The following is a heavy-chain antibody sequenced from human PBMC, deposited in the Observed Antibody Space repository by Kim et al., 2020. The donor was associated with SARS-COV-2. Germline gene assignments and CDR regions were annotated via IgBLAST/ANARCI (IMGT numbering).Heavy chain of an antibody. CDR2: IHHSGNT. D-gene: IGHD2-15*01. CDR1: DGSFSDYF. V-gene: IGHV4-34*01. Sequence: SETLSLTCAVYDGSFSDYFWSWIRQPPGEGLEWIAEIHHSGNTNYNPSLKSRVTISVDTSKKQISLKVFSVTAADTAVYYCARTCYGFDYWGQGTLVTVSS. J-gene: IGHJ4*02. CDR3: ARTCYGFDY.